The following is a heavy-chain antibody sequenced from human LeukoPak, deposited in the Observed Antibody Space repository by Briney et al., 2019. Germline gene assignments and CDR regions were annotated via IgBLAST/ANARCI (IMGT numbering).Heavy chain of an antibody. Sequence: SETLSLTCTVSGGSISSYYWSWIRQPPGKGLEWIGYIYYSGSTNCNLSLKSRVTISVHTSKNQFSLKLSSVTAADTAVYYCARGPGDYKQETYYYYYGMDVWGQGTTVTVSS. CDR2: IYYSGST. CDR1: GGSISSYY. J-gene: IGHJ6*02. CDR3: ARGPGDYKQETYYYYYGMDV. V-gene: IGHV4-59*01. D-gene: IGHD4-17*01.